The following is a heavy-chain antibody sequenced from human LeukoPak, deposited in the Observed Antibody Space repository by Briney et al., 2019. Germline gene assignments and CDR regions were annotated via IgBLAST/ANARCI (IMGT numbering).Heavy chain of an antibody. D-gene: IGHD6-19*01. Sequence: PSETLSLTCTVSGASISSGGYFWSWIRQHPGKGLEWIGSIDYSGATYYNPSLKSRVIISVDTSDNQLSLNLGSVTAADTAIYYCARAKAGPNWFDPWGQGTLVTVSS. V-gene: IGHV4-31*03. CDR1: GASISSGGYF. J-gene: IGHJ5*02. CDR3: ARAKAGPNWFDP. CDR2: IDYSGAT.